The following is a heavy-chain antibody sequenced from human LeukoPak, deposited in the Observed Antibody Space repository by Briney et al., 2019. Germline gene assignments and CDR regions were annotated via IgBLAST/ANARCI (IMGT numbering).Heavy chain of an antibody. CDR2: ISYDGSNK. J-gene: IGHJ5*02. CDR1: GFTFSSYA. V-gene: IGHV3-30*04. CDR3: ARVWVEQWLAGGGSGFDP. Sequence: GGSLRLSCAASGFTFSSYAMHWVRQAPGKGLEWVAVISYDGSNKYYADSVKGRFTISRDNSKNTLYLQMNSLRAEDTAVYYCARVWVEQWLAGGGSGFDPWGQGTLVTVSS. D-gene: IGHD6-19*01.